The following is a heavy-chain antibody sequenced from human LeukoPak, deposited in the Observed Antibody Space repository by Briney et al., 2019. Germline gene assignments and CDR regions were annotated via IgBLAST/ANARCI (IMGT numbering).Heavy chain of an antibody. Sequence: GGSLRLSCAASGFTVSSNYMSWVRQAPGKGLEWVSVIYSGGSTYYADSVKGRFTISRDNSKNTLYLQMNSLRAEDTAVYYCAKDSGNRDNWFDPWGQGTLVTVSS. J-gene: IGHJ5*02. D-gene: IGHD1-14*01. CDR1: GFTVSSNY. CDR2: IYSGGST. V-gene: IGHV3-53*01. CDR3: AKDSGNRDNWFDP.